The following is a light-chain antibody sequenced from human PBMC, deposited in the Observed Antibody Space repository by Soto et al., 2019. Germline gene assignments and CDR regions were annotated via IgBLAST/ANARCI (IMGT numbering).Light chain of an antibody. V-gene: IGKV3-15*01. CDR2: GAS. J-gene: IGKJ1*01. CDR1: QSVNSN. Sequence: EIMMTQSPVTLSVSPGERATLSCRASQSVNSNLAWYQQKPGQAPRLLIYGASTRATGIPARFSGSGSGTEFTLTISSLQSEDFAVYYCQQYNNWPTCGQGTKVDIK. CDR3: QQYNNWPT.